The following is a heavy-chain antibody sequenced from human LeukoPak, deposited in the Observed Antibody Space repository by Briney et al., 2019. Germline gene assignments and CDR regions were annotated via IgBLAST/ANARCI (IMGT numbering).Heavy chain of an antibody. CDR3: ARDKDFGDSSSDY. Sequence: GGSLRLSCAASGFTFSSYSMHWVRQSPGKGLEWVAVIWYDGSNKYYIDSVKGRFTISRDNSKNTLHLQMNSLRAEDTAVYYCARDKDFGDSSSDYWGQGTLVTVSS. J-gene: IGHJ4*02. CDR2: IWYDGSNK. CDR1: GFTFSSYS. D-gene: IGHD4-17*01. V-gene: IGHV3-33*08.